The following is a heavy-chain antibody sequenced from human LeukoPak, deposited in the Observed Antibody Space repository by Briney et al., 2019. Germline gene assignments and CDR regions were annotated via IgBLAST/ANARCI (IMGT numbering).Heavy chain of an antibody. V-gene: IGHV5-51*01. J-gene: IGHJ4*02. CDR2: IYPGDSDT. Sequence: GESLKISCKGSGYSFTSYWIGWVRQTPGKDLEWMGIIYPGDSDTRYSPSFQGQVTISADKSISTAYLQWSSLKASDTAMYYCARADCSGGSCPPSDYWGQGALVTVSS. D-gene: IGHD2-15*01. CDR1: GYSFTSYW. CDR3: ARADCSGGSCPPSDY.